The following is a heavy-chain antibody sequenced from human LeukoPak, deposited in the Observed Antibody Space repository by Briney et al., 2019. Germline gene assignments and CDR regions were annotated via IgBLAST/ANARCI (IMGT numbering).Heavy chain of an antibody. CDR2: ISSSDSTI. V-gene: IGHV3-48*03. D-gene: IGHD4-17*01. CDR3: ARVAINDYGDYFDY. J-gene: IGHJ4*02. CDR1: GFTFSSYE. Sequence: PGGSLRLSCAASGFTFSSYEMNWVRQAPGKGLEWVSYISSSDSTIYYADSVKGRLTISRDNAKNSLYLQMNSLRAEDTAVYYCARVAINDYGDYFDYWGQGTLVTVSS.